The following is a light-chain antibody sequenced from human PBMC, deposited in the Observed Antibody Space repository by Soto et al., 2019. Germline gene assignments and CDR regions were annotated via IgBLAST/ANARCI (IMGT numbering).Light chain of an antibody. CDR3: MQATRFPFT. CDR2: KIS. CDR1: QSLVHTDGKTY. Sequence: DIVSTQTPLSSPVTLGQPASISCTSSQSLVHTDGKTYLSWLQQRPGQPPRLLIYKISDRLSGVPDRFTRSGAGTDFTLKISRVEAEDVGTYYCMQATRFPFTFGCGTKVDIK. V-gene: IGKV2-24*01. J-gene: IGKJ4*01.